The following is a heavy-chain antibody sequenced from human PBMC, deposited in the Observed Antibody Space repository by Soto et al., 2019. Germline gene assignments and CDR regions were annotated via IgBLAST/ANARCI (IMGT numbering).Heavy chain of an antibody. Sequence: ASVKVSCKASGYTFTGYYMHWVRQAPGQGLEWMGWINPNSGGTNYAQKFQGWVTMTRDTSISTAYMEPSRLRSDDTAVYYCARDARGDEAPMDYWGQGTLVTVS. CDR1: GYTFTGYY. CDR2: INPNSGGT. J-gene: IGHJ4*02. V-gene: IGHV1-2*04. D-gene: IGHD3-10*01. CDR3: ARDARGDEAPMDY.